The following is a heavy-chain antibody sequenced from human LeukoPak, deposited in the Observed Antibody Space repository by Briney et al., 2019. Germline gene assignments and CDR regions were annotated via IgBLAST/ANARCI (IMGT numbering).Heavy chain of an antibody. V-gene: IGHV3-30-3*01. CDR3: ARHLRFLEWERFDY. Sequence: GRSLRLSCAASGFTFSSYAMHWVRQAPGKGLEWVAVISYDGSNKYYADSVKGRFTISRDNSKNTLYLQMNSLRAEDTAVYYCARHLRFLEWERFDYWGQGTLVTVSS. CDR2: ISYDGSNK. J-gene: IGHJ4*02. CDR1: GFTFSSYA. D-gene: IGHD3-3*01.